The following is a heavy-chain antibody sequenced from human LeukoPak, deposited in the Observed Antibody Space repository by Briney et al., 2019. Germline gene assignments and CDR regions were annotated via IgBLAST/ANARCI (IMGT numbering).Heavy chain of an antibody. CDR1: GGSISSSSYY. Sequence: SETLSLTCTVSGGSISSSSYYWGWIRQPPGKGLEWIGSIYYSGSTYYNPSLKSRVTISVDRSKNQFSLKLSSVTAADTAVYYCARENYGETSLPYFDYWGQGTLVTVSS. CDR3: ARENYGETSLPYFDY. J-gene: IGHJ4*02. D-gene: IGHD3-10*01. V-gene: IGHV4-39*07. CDR2: IYYSGST.